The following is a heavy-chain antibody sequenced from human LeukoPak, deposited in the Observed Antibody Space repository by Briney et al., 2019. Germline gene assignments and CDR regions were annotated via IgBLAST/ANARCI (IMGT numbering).Heavy chain of an antibody. Sequence: PGGSLRLSCAASGFSVSKNYMSWVRQAPGKGLEWISLIYSGGNTYYADSVKGRFCISRDNPRNSLYLQMYSLRAEDTAVYYCARDSGYSGFALDLWGQGSLVTVFS. D-gene: IGHD5-12*01. CDR2: IYSGGNT. CDR1: GFSVSKNY. CDR3: ARDSGYSGFALDL. V-gene: IGHV3-66*01. J-gene: IGHJ5*02.